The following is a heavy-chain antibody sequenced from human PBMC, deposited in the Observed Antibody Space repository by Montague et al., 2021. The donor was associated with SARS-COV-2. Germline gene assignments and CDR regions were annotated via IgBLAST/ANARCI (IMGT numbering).Heavy chain of an antibody. D-gene: IGHD4-23*01. CDR2: IFYSGST. J-gene: IGHJ4*02. V-gene: IGHV4-59*02. CDR3: AKASRGYGGDFDS. Sequence: SETLSLTCTVSGGSVSRNYWSWARQPPGKGLEWLGYIFYSGSTYNPSLNSRVTMSLDTSKNHFSLILISVTAADTAVYYCAKASRGYGGDFDSWGQGTLVIVSS. CDR1: GGSVSRNY.